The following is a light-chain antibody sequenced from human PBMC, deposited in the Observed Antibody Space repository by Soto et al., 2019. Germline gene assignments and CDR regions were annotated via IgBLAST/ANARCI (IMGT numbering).Light chain of an antibody. CDR2: EVS. CDR3: CAYTSTSALYV. Sequence: QSALTQPASVSGSPGQSITISCTGTSHDIGGYKYVSWYQQHPGKAPKLMIYEVSNRPSGVSNRFSGSKSGNTVSLTISGLQTEDEADYYCCAYTSTSALYVFGTGTKLTVL. J-gene: IGLJ1*01. CDR1: SHDIGGYKY. V-gene: IGLV2-14*01.